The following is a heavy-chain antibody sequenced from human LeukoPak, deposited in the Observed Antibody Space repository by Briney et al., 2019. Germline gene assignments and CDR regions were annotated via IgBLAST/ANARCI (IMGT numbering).Heavy chain of an antibody. V-gene: IGHV1-8*01. CDR2: MNPNSGNT. CDR1: GYTFTSYD. J-gene: IGHJ4*02. Sequence: ASVKVSCKASGYTFTSYDINWVGQASGQGGEGMGWMNPNSGNTAYAQKFQGRVTMTRNTSISTAYMEMSSLRSEDTAVYYCARVGLGYCSGGSCYPFDYWGQGTLVTVSS. D-gene: IGHD2-15*01. CDR3: ARVGLGYCSGGSCYPFDY.